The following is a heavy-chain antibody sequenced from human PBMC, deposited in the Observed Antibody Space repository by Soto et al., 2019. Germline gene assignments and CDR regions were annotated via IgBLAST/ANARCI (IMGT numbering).Heavy chain of an antibody. J-gene: IGHJ6*02. CDR2: ISHSGST. CDR3: ARGLQRRFGGYKGLGYHGMDV. Sequence: SETLSLTCAVNGGSFSDYYWSWVRQPPGKGLEWIGEISHSGSTSYNPSLKSRVTISIDTSKNQFSLKLSSVSAADTAMYYCARGLQRRFGGYKGLGYHGMDVWGQGTTVTVSS. D-gene: IGHD5-12*01. CDR1: GGSFSDYY. V-gene: IGHV4-34*01.